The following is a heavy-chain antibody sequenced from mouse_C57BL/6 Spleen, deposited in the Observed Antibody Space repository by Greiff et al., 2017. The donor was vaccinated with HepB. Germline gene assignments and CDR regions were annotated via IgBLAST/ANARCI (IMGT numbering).Heavy chain of an antibody. CDR3: ARYYSNPRYAMAY. CDR1: GYSFTSYY. V-gene: IGHV1-66*01. D-gene: IGHD2-5*01. CDR2: IYPGSGNT. Sequence: VQLQQSGPELVKPGASVKISCKASGYSFTSYYIHWVKQRPGQGLEWIGWIYPGSGNTKYNEKFKGKATLTADTSSSTAYMQLSSLTSEDSAVYYCARYYSNPRYAMAYWGQGTSVTVSS. J-gene: IGHJ4*01.